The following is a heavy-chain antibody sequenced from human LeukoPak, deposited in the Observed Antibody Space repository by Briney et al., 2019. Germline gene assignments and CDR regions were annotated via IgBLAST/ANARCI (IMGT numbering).Heavy chain of an antibody. Sequence: PGRSLRLSCAASGFTFSSYGKHWARQAPAQGLEWMGGINSNSGRTNYAQKLQGRLTMNRDTSIRTAYIELSTLRSDDTAVYYCASGEGVVTAIPVYYFVYWGQGTLVTVSS. V-gene: IGHV1-2*02. D-gene: IGHD2-21*02. CDR2: INSNSGRT. CDR1: GFTFSSYG. J-gene: IGHJ4*02. CDR3: ASGEGVVTAIPVYYFVY.